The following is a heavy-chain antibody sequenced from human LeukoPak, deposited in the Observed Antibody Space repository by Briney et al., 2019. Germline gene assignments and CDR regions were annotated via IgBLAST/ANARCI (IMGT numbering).Heavy chain of an antibody. CDR1: GFSMSVYW. CDR2: ISYDGSNK. Sequence: GGSLRLSCEASGFSMSVYWMSWVRQAPGKGLEWVAVISYDGSNKYYADSVKGRFTISRDNSKNTLYLQMNSLRAEDTAVYYWARGPGYSSSWYDFYFDYWGQGTLVTVSS. J-gene: IGHJ4*02. CDR3: ARGPGYSSSWYDFYFDY. V-gene: IGHV3-30*03. D-gene: IGHD6-13*01.